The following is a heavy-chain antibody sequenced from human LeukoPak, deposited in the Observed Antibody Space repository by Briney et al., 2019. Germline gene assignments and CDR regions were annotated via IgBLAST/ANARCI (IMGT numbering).Heavy chain of an antibody. D-gene: IGHD6-19*01. V-gene: IGHV4-39*01. CDR2: IYYSGST. CDR1: GGSISSSSYY. CDR3: ARLGIAVADDRDY. Sequence: SETLSLTCTVSGGSISSSSYYWGWIRQPPGQGLEWIGSIYYSGSTYYNPSLKSRVTISVDTSKNQFSLKLSSVTAADTAVYYCARLGIAVADDRDYWGQGTLVTVSS. J-gene: IGHJ4*02.